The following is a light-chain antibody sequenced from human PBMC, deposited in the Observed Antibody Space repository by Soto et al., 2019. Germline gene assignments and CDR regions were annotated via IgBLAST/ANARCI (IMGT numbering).Light chain of an antibody. CDR1: QSVSSNY. CDR3: QQYGSSSYT. J-gene: IGKJ2*01. Sequence: DIVLPQSPDTLSLFPGERATLSCRASQSVSSNYLAWYQQKPGQAPRLLIYGASTRATGIPDMFSGSGSGTDFTLTISRLEPEDFAVYYCQQYGSSSYTFGQGTRVEIK. V-gene: IGKV3-20*01. CDR2: GAS.